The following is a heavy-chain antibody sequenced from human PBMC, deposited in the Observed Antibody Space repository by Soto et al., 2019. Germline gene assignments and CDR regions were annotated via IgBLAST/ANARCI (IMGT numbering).Heavy chain of an antibody. Sequence: GASVKVSCKASGYTFTSYAMNWVRQAPGQGLEWMGWINTNTGNPTYAQGFTGRFVFSLDTSVSTAYLQICSLKAEDTAVYYCARGGSGSYGGHNWFDPWGQGTLVTVSS. CDR1: GYTFTSYA. CDR2: INTNTGNP. D-gene: IGHD3-10*01. CDR3: ARGGSGSYGGHNWFDP. V-gene: IGHV7-4-1*01. J-gene: IGHJ5*02.